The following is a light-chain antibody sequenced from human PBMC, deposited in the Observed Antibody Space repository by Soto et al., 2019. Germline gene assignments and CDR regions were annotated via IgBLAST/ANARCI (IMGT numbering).Light chain of an antibody. CDR2: WAS. CDR1: QSILYNSRNKNY. Sequence: DIVMTQSPDSLAVSLGERASINCTSSQSILYNSRNKNYLAWYQQKPRQPPKLLIHWASTRESGVPDRFSGGGLGTDFTLPISSLQAEEGAVYFCQQSHPIPVTFGGGTKVQLK. CDR3: QQSHPIPVT. J-gene: IGKJ4*01. V-gene: IGKV4-1*01.